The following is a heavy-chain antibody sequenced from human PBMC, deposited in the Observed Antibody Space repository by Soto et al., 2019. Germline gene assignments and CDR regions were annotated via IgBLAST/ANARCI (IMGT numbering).Heavy chain of an antibody. CDR2: IYYSGST. V-gene: IGHV4-59*01. J-gene: IGHJ6*02. D-gene: IGHD5-18*01. CDR1: GGSISSYY. CDR3: ARDRGTAIVMFGHYGMDV. Sequence: SETLSLTCTVSGGSISSYYWSWIRQPPGKGLEWIGYIYYSGSTNYNPSLKSRVTISVDTSKNQFSLKLSSVTAADTAVYYCARDRGTAIVMFGHYGMDVWGQGTKVTVSS.